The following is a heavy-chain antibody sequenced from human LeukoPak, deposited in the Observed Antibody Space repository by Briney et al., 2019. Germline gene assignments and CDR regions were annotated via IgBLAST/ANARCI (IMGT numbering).Heavy chain of an antibody. Sequence: SQTLSLTCTVSGVSISSGSYYWSWIRQPAGKGLEWIGRIYTNGSTNYNPSLKSRVTISVDTSKNQFSLKLSSVTAADTAVYYCARDKVALVAATPNNWFDPWGQGTLVTVSS. V-gene: IGHV4-61*02. D-gene: IGHD2-15*01. CDR3: ARDKVALVAATPNNWFDP. J-gene: IGHJ5*02. CDR2: IYTNGST. CDR1: GVSISSGSYY.